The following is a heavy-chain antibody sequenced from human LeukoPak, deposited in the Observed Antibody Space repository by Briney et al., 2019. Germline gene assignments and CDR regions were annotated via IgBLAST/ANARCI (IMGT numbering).Heavy chain of an antibody. V-gene: IGHV3-20*04. CDR1: GFTFGDYG. Sequence: PGGSLRLSCAASGFTFGDYGMNWVRQVPGKGLEWVSGINWIGGSTVHADSVKGRFTISRDNAKNSLYLQMNSLRAEDSALYYCARDLGYKDYVSAFDIWGRGTMVTVSS. CDR3: ARDLGYKDYVSAFDI. J-gene: IGHJ3*02. D-gene: IGHD5-24*01. CDR2: INWIGGST.